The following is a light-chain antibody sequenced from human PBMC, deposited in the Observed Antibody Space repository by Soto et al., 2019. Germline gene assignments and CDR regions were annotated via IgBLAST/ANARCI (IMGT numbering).Light chain of an antibody. CDR1: QDLVNW. CDR2: ASS. V-gene: IGKV1-12*01. J-gene: IGKJ4*01. CDR3: QQTSSFPLT. Sequence: DIQVTQPPSSVSASVGDRVTITCRASQDLVNWLAWYQQKPGKAPKLLIYASSSFQSGVPSRFSGSGSGTDFTLTISSLQPEDFATYYCQQTSSFPLTFGGGTKVEIK.